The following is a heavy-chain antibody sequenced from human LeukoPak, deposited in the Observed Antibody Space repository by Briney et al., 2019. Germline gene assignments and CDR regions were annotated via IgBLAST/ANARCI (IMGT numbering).Heavy chain of an antibody. Sequence: ASVKVSCKASGYSFTSYEINWVRQATGRGLEWMGWMNPSSGNTGYAQNFQGRVTMTRNTSISTAHMDLSSLTSADTAVYYCARRRYTDFDYWGQGTLVSVSS. V-gene: IGHV1-8*01. CDR3: ARRRYTDFDY. CDR1: GYSFTSYE. D-gene: IGHD2-2*02. J-gene: IGHJ4*02. CDR2: MNPSSGNT.